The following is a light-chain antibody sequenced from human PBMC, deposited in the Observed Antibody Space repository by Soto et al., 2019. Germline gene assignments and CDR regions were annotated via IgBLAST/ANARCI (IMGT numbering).Light chain of an antibody. V-gene: IGKV1-12*01. Sequence: DIQMTQSPSSVSASGGDRVTITCRASQGISIWLAWYQQKPGKAPNLLIHTASSLQSGVPSRFSVSGSGTDFTLTISSLQPEYFATYYCQQAKSFPPSFGGGTKLEIK. CDR2: TAS. CDR1: QGISIW. CDR3: QQAKSFPPS. J-gene: IGKJ4*01.